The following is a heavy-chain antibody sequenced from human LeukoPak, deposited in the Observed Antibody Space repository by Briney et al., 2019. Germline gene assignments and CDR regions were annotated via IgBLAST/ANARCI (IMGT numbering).Heavy chain of an antibody. Sequence: SETLSLTCAVHGGSFSGYYWRWIRQPPGKGLEWIGEINHRGSTKYNPSLTSRVTIPVDTSKNQFSLNLNSVTAAATPVYYCARGRGYCSGGSCYGYYYYYMDVWGKGTTVTVSS. J-gene: IGHJ6*03. V-gene: IGHV4-34*01. CDR3: ARGRGYCSGGSCYGYYYYYMDV. D-gene: IGHD2-15*01. CDR2: INHRGST. CDR1: GGSFSGYY.